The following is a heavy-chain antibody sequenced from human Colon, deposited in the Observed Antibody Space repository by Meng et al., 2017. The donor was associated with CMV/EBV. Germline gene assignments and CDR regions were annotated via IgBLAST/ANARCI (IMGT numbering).Heavy chain of an antibody. D-gene: IGHD2-2*01. CDR1: GYTFTGYY. CDR3: ARSSTSCYGRCYYYYGMDV. CDR2: INPNSGGT. V-gene: IGHV1-2*02. J-gene: IGHJ6*02. Sequence: ASVKVSCKASGYTFTGYYMHWVRQAPGQGLEWMGWINPNSGGTNYAQKFQGRVTMTRDTSISTAYMELSRLRSDDTAVYYCARSSTSCYGRCYYYYGMDVWGQGTTVTVSS.